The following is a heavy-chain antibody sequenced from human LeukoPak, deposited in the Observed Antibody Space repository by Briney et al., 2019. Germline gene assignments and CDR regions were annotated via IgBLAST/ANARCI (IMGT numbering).Heavy chain of an antibody. CDR2: IYYSGST. V-gene: IGHV4-59*08. J-gene: IGHJ4*02. D-gene: IGHD6-6*01. CDR1: GGSISSYY. CDR3: ARHGSSSSPEFDY. Sequence: KPSETLSLTCTVSGGSISSYYWSWIRQPPGKGLEWIGYIYYSGSTNYNPSLKSRVTISVDTSKNQFSLKLSSVTAADTAVYYCARHGSSSSPEFDYWGQGTLVTVSS.